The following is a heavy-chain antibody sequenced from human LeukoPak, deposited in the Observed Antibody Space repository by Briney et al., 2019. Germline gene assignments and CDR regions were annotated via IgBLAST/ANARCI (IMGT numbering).Heavy chain of an antibody. V-gene: IGHV1-2*02. CDR2: INPNSAGT. D-gene: IGHD3-10*01. CDR1: GYTFTGYY. CDR3: ARGGSGSYYLLFTY. J-gene: IGHJ4*02. Sequence: ASVKVSCKASGYTFTGYYIHWVRQAPGQGLEWMGWINPNSAGTNYAQMFQGRVTMTRDTSISTAYMELSRLRSDDTAVYYCARGGSGSYYLLFTYWGQGTLVTVFS.